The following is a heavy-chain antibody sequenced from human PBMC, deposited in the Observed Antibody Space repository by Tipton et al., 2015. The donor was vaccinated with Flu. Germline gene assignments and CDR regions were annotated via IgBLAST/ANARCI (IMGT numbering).Heavy chain of an antibody. CDR3: ARGVAGRARYVQH. CDR1: GFTFSSYG. CDR2: IWYDGSNK. Sequence: QVHLVQSGGGVVQPGRSLRLSCAASGFTFSSYGMHWVRQAPGKGLEWVAVIWYDGSNKYYADSVKGRFTISRDNSKNTLYLQMNSLRAEDTAVYYCARGVAGRARYVQHWGQGTLVTVSS. V-gene: IGHV3-33*01. J-gene: IGHJ1*01. D-gene: IGHD6-19*01.